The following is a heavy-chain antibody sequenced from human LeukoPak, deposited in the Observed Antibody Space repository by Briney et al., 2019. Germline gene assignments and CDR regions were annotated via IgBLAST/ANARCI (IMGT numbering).Heavy chain of an antibody. Sequence: PGRSLRLSCAVSGFTVSINYTSWVRQAPGKGLEWVLVIYSGGSTYYADSVKGRFTISRDNSKNTLYLQMNSLRAEDTAVDYCARGGSSGYYFYFDYWGQGTLVTVSS. CDR3: ARGGSSGYYFYFDY. CDR1: GFTVSINY. CDR2: IYSGGST. J-gene: IGHJ4*02. D-gene: IGHD3-22*01. V-gene: IGHV3-66*01.